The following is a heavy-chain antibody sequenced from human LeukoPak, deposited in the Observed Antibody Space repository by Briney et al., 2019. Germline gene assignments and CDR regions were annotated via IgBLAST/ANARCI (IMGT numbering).Heavy chain of an antibody. Sequence: WVRQPPGKGLEWIGNIYYGENTYYNPSLKSRATISIDTSNNQFYLKLSSLTAADTAVYYCARDELERISWGQGTLVTVSS. V-gene: IGHV4-39*02. CDR2: IYYGENT. D-gene: IGHD1-1*01. J-gene: IGHJ5*02. CDR3: ARDELERIS.